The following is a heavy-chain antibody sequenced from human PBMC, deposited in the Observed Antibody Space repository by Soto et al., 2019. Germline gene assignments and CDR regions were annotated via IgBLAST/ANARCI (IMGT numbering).Heavy chain of an antibody. CDR2: INPNNCGT. V-gene: IGHV1-2*02. J-gene: IGHJ4*02. Sequence: GASVKLSCKASGYTFTTYYIHWVRQAPGQGLEWVGWINPNNCGTNSAQKFKGRVNMTRDRATNTVYMELSSLRSDDTAIYFCARGRRLIQLWFDPFEHWGQGTQVTVSS. D-gene: IGHD5-18*01. CDR1: GYTFTTYY. CDR3: ARGRRLIQLWFDPFEH.